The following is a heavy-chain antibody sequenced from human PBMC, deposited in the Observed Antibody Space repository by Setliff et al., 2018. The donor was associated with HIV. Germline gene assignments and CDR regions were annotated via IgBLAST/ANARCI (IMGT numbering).Heavy chain of an antibody. CDR3: ARDSYGGNFLFDY. V-gene: IGHV4-61*09. D-gene: IGHD4-17*01. CDR2: IYTSGST. Sequence: SSETLSLTCTVSGGSISSGSYYWNWIRQPAGKGLEWIGHIYTSGSTNYNPSLKSRVTISVDTSKNQFSLKLTSVTAADTAVYYCARDSYGGNFLFDYWGQGTLVTVSS. CDR1: GGSISSGSYY. J-gene: IGHJ4*02.